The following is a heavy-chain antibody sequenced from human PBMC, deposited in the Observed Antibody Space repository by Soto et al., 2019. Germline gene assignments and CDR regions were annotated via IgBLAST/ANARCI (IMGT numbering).Heavy chain of an antibody. D-gene: IGHD3-16*02. J-gene: IGHJ4*02. CDR2: ISGSGGST. Sequence: PGGSLRPSCSASGFTFRTYAMSWFRQAPGKGLEWVSAISGSGGSTYYADSVKGRFTISRDNSKNTLYLQMNSLRAEDTAAYYCAKTSDYVWGSYRHTPFYFDYWGQGT. CDR1: GFTFRTYA. CDR3: AKTSDYVWGSYRHTPFYFDY. V-gene: IGHV3-23*01.